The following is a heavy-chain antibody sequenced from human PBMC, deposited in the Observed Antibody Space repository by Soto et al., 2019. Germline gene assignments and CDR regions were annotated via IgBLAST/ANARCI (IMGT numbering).Heavy chain of an antibody. CDR1: GFTFNAYG. J-gene: IGHJ6*02. CDR2: LSFDGKTK. Sequence: QVQLVESGGGVVQPGRSLRLYCAASGFTFNAYGMHWVRQGPGKGLEWVAFLSFDGKTKQFADSVKGRFTISRDNSQNTLYLQMDSLRAEDTAVYYCARDEEACMSSSCFSGYYGMDVWGQGTTVTVSS. D-gene: IGHD6-19*01. CDR3: ARDEEACMSSSCFSGYYGMDV. V-gene: IGHV3-30*03.